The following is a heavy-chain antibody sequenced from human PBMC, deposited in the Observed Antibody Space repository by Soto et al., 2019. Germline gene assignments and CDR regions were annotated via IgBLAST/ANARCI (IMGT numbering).Heavy chain of an antibody. D-gene: IGHD6-25*01. V-gene: IGHV4-39*01. CDR2: IYFTGNT. CDR3: AGQTFTIAAASYGRSNWFDP. Sequence: PSETLSLTCTASGGSITRSSHFWVWVRQPPGKGLEWIGTIYFTGNTYYTPSLKSRLTMSIDTSKNEFSLRLNSVTAADTAVYYCAGQTFTIAAASYGRSNWFDPWGPGTLVTVSS. CDR1: GGSITRSSHF. J-gene: IGHJ5*02.